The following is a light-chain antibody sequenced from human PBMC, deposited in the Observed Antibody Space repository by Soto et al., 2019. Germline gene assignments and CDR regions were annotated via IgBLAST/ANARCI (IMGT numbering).Light chain of an antibody. CDR2: GAS. V-gene: IGKV3-20*01. Sequence: EIVLTQSPGTLSLSPGERATLSCRASQSVSSNYLAWCQQKPGQAPRLLIYGASIRATGIPDRFSGSGSGTDFTLTISRLEPEDFAVYYWQQYGNTPWTFGQGTTVEIK. J-gene: IGKJ1*01. CDR1: QSVSSNY. CDR3: QQYGNTPWT.